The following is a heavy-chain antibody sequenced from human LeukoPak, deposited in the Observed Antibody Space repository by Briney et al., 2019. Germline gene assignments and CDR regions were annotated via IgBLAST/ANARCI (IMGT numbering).Heavy chain of an antibody. V-gene: IGHV3-21*01. CDR1: GFTFSAYS. D-gene: IGHD4-17*01. J-gene: IGHJ2*01. CDR3: ARKTLTTMTDWYFDL. CDR2: ISSTSSYI. Sequence: GGSLRLSCAASGFTFSAYSMNWVRQAPGKGLEWVSSISSTSSYIYYADSVKGRFTISRDNAKNSLYLQMNSLRAEDTAVYYCARKTLTTMTDWYFDLWGRGTLVTVSS.